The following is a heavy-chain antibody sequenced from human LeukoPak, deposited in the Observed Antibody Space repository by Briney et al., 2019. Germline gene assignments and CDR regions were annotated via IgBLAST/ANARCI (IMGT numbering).Heavy chain of an antibody. Sequence: SETLSLTCTDSGGSISSYYWSWIRQPPGKGLEWIGYIYYSGSTNYNPSLKSRVTIPVDTSKNQFSLKLSSVTAADTAVYYCARSVRYYYGSGISSGLDVWGQGTTVTVSS. CDR3: ARSVRYYYGSGISSGLDV. CDR2: IYYSGST. J-gene: IGHJ6*02. D-gene: IGHD3-10*01. V-gene: IGHV4-59*01. CDR1: GGSISSYY.